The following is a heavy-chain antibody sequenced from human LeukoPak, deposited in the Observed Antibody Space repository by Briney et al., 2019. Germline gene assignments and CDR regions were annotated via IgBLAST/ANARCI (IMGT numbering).Heavy chain of an antibody. CDR2: INHRGST. V-gene: IGHV4-34*01. CDR3: ARVKAVAGTLPHLLDY. D-gene: IGHD6-19*01. J-gene: IGHJ4*03. Sequence: SETLSLTCAVYGGSFSGYYWSWIRQPPGKGLEWIGEINHRGSTNYNPPLKSRLTISKDKFKNQFSLKLTSVTVADTAVYFCARVKAVAGTLPHLLDYWGQGALVTVSS. CDR1: GGSFSGYY.